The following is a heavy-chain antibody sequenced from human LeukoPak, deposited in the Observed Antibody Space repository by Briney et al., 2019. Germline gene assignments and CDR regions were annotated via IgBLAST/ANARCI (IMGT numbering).Heavy chain of an antibody. CDR3: ARVGKLYGSGSYLLDY. CDR2: ISSSGSNI. D-gene: IGHD3-10*01. J-gene: IGHJ4*02. CDR1: GFTFSSYE. V-gene: IGHV3-48*03. Sequence: PGGSLRLSCAASGFTFSSYEMNWVRQAPGKGLEWVSYISSSGSNIKYADSVKGRFTISRGNAKNSLYLQMNSLRAEDTAVYYCARVGKLYGSGSYLLDYWGQGTLVTVSS.